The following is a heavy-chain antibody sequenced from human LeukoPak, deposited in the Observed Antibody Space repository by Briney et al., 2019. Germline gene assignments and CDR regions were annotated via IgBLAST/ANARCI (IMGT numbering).Heavy chain of an antibody. V-gene: IGHV3-21*01. J-gene: IGHJ4*02. D-gene: IGHD6-13*01. CDR2: ISSSSSYI. CDR3: VAAAGTRFPRIDY. Sequence: GGSLRLSXAASGFTFCSYSMNWVRQAPGKGLEWLSSISSSSSYIYYADSVKGRFTISRDNAKNSLYLQMNSLRAEDTAVYYCVAAAGTRFPRIDYWGQGTLVTVSS. CDR1: GFTFCSYS.